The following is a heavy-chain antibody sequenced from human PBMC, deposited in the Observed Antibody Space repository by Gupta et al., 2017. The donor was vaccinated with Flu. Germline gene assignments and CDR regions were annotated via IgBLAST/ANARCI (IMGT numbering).Heavy chain of an antibody. D-gene: IGHD4-4*01. J-gene: IGHJ4*02. CDR2: IRGTGHTT. CDR3: AKTGGWDYSGNFDY. Sequence: EVQLLESGGGLVQPGGSLRLSCAASGFTFSNYAMTWVRQVPGKGLEWVSLIRGTGHTTYYADSVKGRFTISRDNSKSTLYLQMKSLRAEDTAIYYCAKTGGWDYSGNFDYWGQGTLVTVSS. CDR1: GFTFSNYA. V-gene: IGHV3-23*01.